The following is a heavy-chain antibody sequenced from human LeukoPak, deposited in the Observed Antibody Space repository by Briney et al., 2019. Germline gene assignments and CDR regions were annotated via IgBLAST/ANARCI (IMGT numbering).Heavy chain of an antibody. CDR1: GGSVSSGSYY. Sequence: SETLSLTCTVSGGSVSSGSYYWSWIRQPPGKGLEWIGYMFYSGSTNYNPSLKSRVTISVDTSKSQMSLKLSSVTAADTAVYYCARGRYGDYPPFDYWGQGTLVTVSS. CDR3: ARGRYGDYPPFDY. J-gene: IGHJ4*02. V-gene: IGHV4-61*01. D-gene: IGHD4-17*01. CDR2: MFYSGST.